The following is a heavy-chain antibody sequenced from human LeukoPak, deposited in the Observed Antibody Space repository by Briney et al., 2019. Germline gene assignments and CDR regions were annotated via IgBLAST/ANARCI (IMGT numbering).Heavy chain of an antibody. CDR2: IDYSGNT. J-gene: IGHJ4*02. D-gene: IGHD7-27*01. Sequence: PSQTLSLTCTVSGXSISSGGYYWSWIRQQPGKGLEWIGYIDYSGNTYYNPSLKSRVTISADTSKNQFSLKLSSVTAADTAVYYCARAGDEDYWGQGTLVTVSS. CDR3: ARAGDEDY. V-gene: IGHV4-31*03. CDR1: GXSISSGGYY.